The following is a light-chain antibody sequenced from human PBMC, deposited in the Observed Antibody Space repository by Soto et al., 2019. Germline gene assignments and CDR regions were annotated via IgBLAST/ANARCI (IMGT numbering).Light chain of an antibody. J-gene: IGKJ4*01. V-gene: IGKV1-39*01. CDR2: AAS. CDR1: QSISTY. CDR3: QQSYSVPLT. Sequence: DIQMTQSPSSLSASVGDRVTITCRASQSISTYLNWYQQKPGKAPKLLIFAASSLHNGVPSRFSGSGSGTDFTLTVSGLQLDDFATYYCQQSYSVPLTFGGGTRVEIK.